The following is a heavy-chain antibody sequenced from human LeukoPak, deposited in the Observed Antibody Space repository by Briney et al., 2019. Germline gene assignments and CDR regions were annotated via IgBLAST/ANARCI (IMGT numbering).Heavy chain of an antibody. CDR1: GFTFSSYA. D-gene: IGHD3-22*01. J-gene: IGHJ4*02. CDR2: ISGSGDNT. Sequence: GGSLRLSCAASGFTFSSYAMSWVRQAPGKGLEWVSGISGSGDNTYYADSVKGRFTISRDNSKNTLYVQVNSLGTEDTAAYYCAKGNYYDSSGSFYFDYCGQGTLVTVSS. V-gene: IGHV3-23*01. CDR3: AKGNYYDSSGSFYFDY.